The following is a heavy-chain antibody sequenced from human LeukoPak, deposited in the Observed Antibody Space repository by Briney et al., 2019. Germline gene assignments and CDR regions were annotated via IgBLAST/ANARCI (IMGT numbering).Heavy chain of an antibody. Sequence: CSTYYHASLQSRVTISGDASRNQFSLRLDSVNAADTAVYYCAKARVRYSDSSGLYAFDFWGRGTMVTVSS. CDR3: AKARVRYSDSSGLYAFDF. CDR2: CST. J-gene: IGHJ3*01. D-gene: IGHD3-22*01. V-gene: IGHV4-39*01.